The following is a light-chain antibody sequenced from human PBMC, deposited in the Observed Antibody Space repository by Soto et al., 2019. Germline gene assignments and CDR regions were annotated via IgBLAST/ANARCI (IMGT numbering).Light chain of an antibody. Sequence: QSALTQPASVSGSPGQTITISFTGTSSDVGSYNLVSWYQQHPGKAPKLMIYEGSKRPSGVSNRFSGSKSGNTASLTISGLQAEDEADYYCCSYAGSIPVVFGGGTKVTVL. CDR1: SSDVGSYNL. CDR2: EGS. CDR3: CSYAGSIPVV. V-gene: IGLV2-23*01. J-gene: IGLJ2*01.